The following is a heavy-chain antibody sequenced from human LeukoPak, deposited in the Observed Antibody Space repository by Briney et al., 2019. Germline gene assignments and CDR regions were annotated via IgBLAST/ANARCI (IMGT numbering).Heavy chain of an antibody. J-gene: IGHJ6*02. CDR3: ASLGLYYYGSQEGQARDYYGMDV. CDR1: GGSISSYY. D-gene: IGHD3-10*01. CDR2: IYYSGST. V-gene: IGHV4-59*12. Sequence: SETLSLTCTVSGGSISSYYWSWIRQPPGKGLEWIGYIYYSGSTNYNPSLKSRVTISVDTSKNQFSLKLSSVTAADTAVYYCASLGLYYYGSQEGQARDYYGMDVWGQGTTVTVAS.